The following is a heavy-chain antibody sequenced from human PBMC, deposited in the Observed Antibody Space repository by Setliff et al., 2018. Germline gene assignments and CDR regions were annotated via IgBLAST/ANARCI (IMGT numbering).Heavy chain of an antibody. CDR1: GYSFLIYW. Sequence: PRESLKISCQASGYSFLIYWIGWVRQMPGKGLEWMGIIYPGDSDIRYSPSFEGQVTISADKSITTAYLQWSSLKASDTATYFCVRAGSGIGGDLDYWGQGTLVTVSS. CDR2: IYPGDSDI. D-gene: IGHD3-10*01. CDR3: VRAGSGIGGDLDY. J-gene: IGHJ4*02. V-gene: IGHV5-51*01.